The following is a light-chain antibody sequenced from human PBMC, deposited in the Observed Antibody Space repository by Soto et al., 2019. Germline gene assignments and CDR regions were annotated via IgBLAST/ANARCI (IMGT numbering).Light chain of an antibody. CDR3: QQRHMWPIT. CDR2: DAY. J-gene: IGKJ5*01. Sequence: EIVMTQSPATLSVSPGERATLSCRASQSFRGLLAWYQQKPGQAPRLLIYDAYNRATGIPPRFSGSGSGTDFTLTISSLEPEDSAVYYCQQRHMWPITFGQGKRPEI. CDR1: QSFRGL. V-gene: IGKV3-11*01.